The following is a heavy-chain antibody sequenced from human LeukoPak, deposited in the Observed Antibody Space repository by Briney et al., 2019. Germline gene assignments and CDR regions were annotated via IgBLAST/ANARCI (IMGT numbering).Heavy chain of an antibody. CDR1: GLTFSTSG. CDR2: IGPTGSDR. D-gene: IGHD1-14*01. Sequence: PGGSLRLSCTASGLTFSTSGFNWVRQAPGKGLEWAASIGPTGSDRYHADSIKGRFTISGDNANNFLYLQMNSLRAEDTAVYYCATETNGRHYDYWGQGTLLTVSS. J-gene: IGHJ4*02. CDR3: ATETNGRHYDY. V-gene: IGHV3-21*06.